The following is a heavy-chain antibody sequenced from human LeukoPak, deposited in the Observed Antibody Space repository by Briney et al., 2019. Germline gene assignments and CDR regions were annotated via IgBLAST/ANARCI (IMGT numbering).Heavy chain of an antibody. D-gene: IGHD1-26*01. J-gene: IGHJ4*02. CDR2: IYYSGST. Sequence: KTSETLSLTCTVSGGSISSYYWSWIRQPPGKGLEWIGYIYYSGSTNYNPSLKSRVTISVDPSKNQFSLKLTSVTAADTAVYSCARRRPGGIVDYWGQGTLVTVSS. CDR3: ARRRPGGIVDY. V-gene: IGHV4-59*08. CDR1: GGSISSYY.